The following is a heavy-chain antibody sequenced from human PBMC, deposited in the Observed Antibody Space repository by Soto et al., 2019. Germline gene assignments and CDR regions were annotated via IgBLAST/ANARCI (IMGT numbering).Heavy chain of an antibody. CDR2: IYYSGST. J-gene: IGHJ3*02. D-gene: IGHD2-2*01. V-gene: IGHV4-39*01. Sequence: SETLSLTCTVSGGSISSSSYYWGWIRQPPGKGLEWIGSIYYSGSTYYNPSLKSRVTISVDTSKNQFSLKLSSVTAADTAVYYCARPMEDIVVVPAAIGNSNAFDIWGQGTMVTVSS. CDR1: GGSISSSSYY. CDR3: ARPMEDIVVVPAAIGNSNAFDI.